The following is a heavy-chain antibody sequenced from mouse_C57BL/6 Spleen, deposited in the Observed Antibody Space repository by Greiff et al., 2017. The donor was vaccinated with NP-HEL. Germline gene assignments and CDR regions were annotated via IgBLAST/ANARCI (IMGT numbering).Heavy chain of an antibody. CDR2: IYPGDGDT. V-gene: IGHV1-80*01. D-gene: IGHD1-1*01. J-gene: IGHJ2*01. CDR3: AREDYYGSSPPFDY. CDR1: GYAFSSYW. Sequence: VQLQQSGAELVKPGASVKISCKASGYAFSSYWMNWVKQRPGKGLEWIGQIYPGDGDTNYNGKFKGKATLTADKSSSTAYMQLSSLTSEDSAVYFCAREDYYGSSPPFDYWGQGTTLTVSS.